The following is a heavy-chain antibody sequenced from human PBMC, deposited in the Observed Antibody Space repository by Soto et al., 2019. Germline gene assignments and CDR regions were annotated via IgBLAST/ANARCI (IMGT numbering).Heavy chain of an antibody. CDR3: ARPGYSGYEKDAFDI. V-gene: IGHV4-39*01. CDR1: GGSISSSSYY. CDR2: IYYSGST. J-gene: IGHJ3*02. D-gene: IGHD5-12*01. Sequence: SETLSLTCTVSGGSISSSSYYWGWIRQPPGKGLEWIGSIYYSGSTYYNPSLKSRVTISVDTSKNQFSLKLSSVTAADTAVYYFARPGYSGYEKDAFDIWGQGTMVTVSS.